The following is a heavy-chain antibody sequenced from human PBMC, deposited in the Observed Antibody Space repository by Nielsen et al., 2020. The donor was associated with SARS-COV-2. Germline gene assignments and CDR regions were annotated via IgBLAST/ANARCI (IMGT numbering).Heavy chain of an antibody. Sequence: GGSLRLSCVASGFVFGHYAMHWVRQAPGKGLEWVTVMSYDGSIEYYADSVKGRFTISRDISQNTLYLQMNSLRAEDTAVYYCAKRSGYGSGSILYWGQGTLVTVSS. CDR1: GFVFGHYA. D-gene: IGHD3-10*01. J-gene: IGHJ4*02. CDR3: AKRSGYGSGSILY. V-gene: IGHV3-30-3*02. CDR2: MSYDGSIE.